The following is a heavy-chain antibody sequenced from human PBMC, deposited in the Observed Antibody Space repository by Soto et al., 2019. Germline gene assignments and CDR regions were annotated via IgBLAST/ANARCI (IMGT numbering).Heavy chain of an antibody. V-gene: IGHV4-39*01. CDR2: IYYSGST. Sequence: PSETLSLTCTVSGGSISSSSYYWGWIRQPPGKGLEWIGSIYYSGSTYYNPSLKSRVTISVDTSKNQFSLKLSSVTAADTAVYYCAGCYYDSSGYYWDFDYWGQGTLVTVSS. CDR3: AGCYYDSSGYYWDFDY. D-gene: IGHD3-22*01. CDR1: GGSISSSSYY. J-gene: IGHJ4*02.